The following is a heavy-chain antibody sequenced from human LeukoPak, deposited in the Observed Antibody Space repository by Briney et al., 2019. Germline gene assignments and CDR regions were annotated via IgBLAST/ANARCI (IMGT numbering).Heavy chain of an antibody. CDR1: GFTFSDYA. Sequence: EPGGSLRLSCAASGFTFSDYAMTWVRQAPGKGLEWVSAIFNTGGSTYYADSVKGRFTISRDNSKNTLYLQMNSLRAEDTAVYYCARGRGGNLKNYFDYWGQGTLVTVSS. V-gene: IGHV3-23*05. CDR2: IFNTGGST. D-gene: IGHD4-23*01. CDR3: ARGRGGNLKNYFDY. J-gene: IGHJ4*02.